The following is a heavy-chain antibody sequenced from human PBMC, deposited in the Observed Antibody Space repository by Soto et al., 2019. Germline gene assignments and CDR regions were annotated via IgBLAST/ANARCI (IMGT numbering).Heavy chain of an antibody. Sequence: LRLSCAASGFTFSSYEMVWVRQTPGQGLEWVSYISDSGGTRHYADSVKGRFTISRDNAKNSLYLQMDNLRGEDTAVYYCARVPYYYGSGSYYNPDYWGQGTLVTSPQ. D-gene: IGHD3-10*01. CDR3: ARVPYYYGSGSYYNPDY. CDR1: GFTFSSYE. V-gene: IGHV3-48*03. J-gene: IGHJ4*02. CDR2: ISDSGGTR.